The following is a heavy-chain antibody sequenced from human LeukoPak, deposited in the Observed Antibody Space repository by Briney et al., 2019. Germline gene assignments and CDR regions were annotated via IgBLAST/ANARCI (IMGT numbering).Heavy chain of an antibody. D-gene: IGHD6-13*01. J-gene: IGHJ4*02. CDR1: GFTFSSYA. V-gene: IGHV3-23*01. Sequence: GGSLRLSCAASGFTFSSYAMSWVRQAPGKGLEWVSSIGTSGVNIYYADSVKGRFTISRDNSKNTLYLQMNSLRAEDTATYYCAKLLRSWYFFDYWGQGALDTVSS. CDR3: AKLLRSWYFFDY. CDR2: IGTSGVNI.